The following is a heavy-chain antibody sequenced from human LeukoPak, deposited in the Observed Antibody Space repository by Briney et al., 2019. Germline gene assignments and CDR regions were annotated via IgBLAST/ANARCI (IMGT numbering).Heavy chain of an antibody. J-gene: IGHJ6*02. D-gene: IGHD5/OR15-5a*01. Sequence: HSGGSLRLSCVASGFTFGKYWMSWVRQAPGKGLEWVSAISGSGGSTYYADSVKGRFTISRDNSKNTLYLQMNSLRAEDTAVYYCAKAMSYYYYYYGMDVWGQGTTVTVSS. CDR2: ISGSGGST. CDR3: AKAMSYYYYYYGMDV. CDR1: GFTFGKYW. V-gene: IGHV3-23*01.